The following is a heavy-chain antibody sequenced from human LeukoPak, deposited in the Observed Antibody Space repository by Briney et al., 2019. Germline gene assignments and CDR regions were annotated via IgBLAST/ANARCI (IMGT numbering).Heavy chain of an antibody. V-gene: IGHV3-53*03. CDR1: GFTVSSNS. CDR2: IYSGGNT. Sequence: GGSLRLSCTVSGFTVSSNSWSWVRQAPGKGLEWVSFIYSGGNTHYSDSVKGRFTISRDNAKNSLYLQMNSLRAEDTAVYYCARGDSSGYATVAFDYWGQGTLVTVSS. CDR3: ARGDSSGYATVAFDY. D-gene: IGHD3-22*01. J-gene: IGHJ4*02.